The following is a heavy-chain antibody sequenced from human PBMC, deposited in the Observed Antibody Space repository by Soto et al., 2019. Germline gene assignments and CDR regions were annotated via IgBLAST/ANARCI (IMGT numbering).Heavy chain of an antibody. Sequence: EVQLVESGGGLLRPGGSLRLSCAASGFTFSDAWINWVRQAPGKGLEWVGRIKSKTDGGTTDYAAPVKGRFTISRDDSKNTLYLQMNSLKTEDTAVYYCTTGMGYNPGFDYWGQGTPVTVSS. D-gene: IGHD1-1*01. V-gene: IGHV3-15*07. CDR2: IKSKTDGGTT. J-gene: IGHJ4*01. CDR1: GFTFSDAW. CDR3: TTGMGYNPGFDY.